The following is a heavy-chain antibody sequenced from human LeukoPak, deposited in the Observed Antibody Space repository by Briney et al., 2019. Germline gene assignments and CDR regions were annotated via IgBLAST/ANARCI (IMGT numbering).Heavy chain of an antibody. D-gene: IGHD3-22*01. Sequence: GGSLRLSCAASGFIFSSYYMTWVRQVPGKGLEWVANINPDGSEKNYVDSVKGRFTISRDNARNSLYLQMNSLRAEDTAVYYCATSRYYYDSSGYYYPDYWGQGTLVTVSP. V-gene: IGHV3-7*03. J-gene: IGHJ4*02. CDR3: ATSRYYYDSSGYYYPDY. CDR2: INPDGSEK. CDR1: GFIFSSYY.